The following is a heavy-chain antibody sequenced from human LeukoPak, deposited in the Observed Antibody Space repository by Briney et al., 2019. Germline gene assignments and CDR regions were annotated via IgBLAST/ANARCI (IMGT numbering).Heavy chain of an antibody. V-gene: IGHV1-69*06. CDR2: IIPIFGTA. D-gene: IGHD6-19*01. CDR3: ASYSFPGIAVAGPLEY. Sequence: GASVKVSCKAPGGTFSSYAISWVRQAPGQGLEWMGGIIPIFGTANYAQKFQGRVTITADKSTSTAYMELSSLRSEDTAVYYCASYSFPGIAVAGPLEYWGQGTLVTVSS. CDR1: GGTFSSYA. J-gene: IGHJ4*02.